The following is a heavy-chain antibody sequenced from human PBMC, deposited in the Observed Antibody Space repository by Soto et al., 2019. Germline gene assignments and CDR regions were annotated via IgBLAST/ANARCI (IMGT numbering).Heavy chain of an antibody. D-gene: IGHD5-18*01. CDR2: ITPIYPTT. CDR1: GGTFYTYT. CDR3: ARIPRYSFPTSDDLDS. V-gene: IGHV1-69*13. J-gene: IGHJ4*02. Sequence: ASVKVSCKASGGTFYTYTFSWVRQAPGQGLEWMGSITPIYPTTNYAEKFQGRLTVTADVSTNTAYMELNSLTSEDTAVYYCARIPRYSFPTSDDLDSWGQGTLVTVSS.